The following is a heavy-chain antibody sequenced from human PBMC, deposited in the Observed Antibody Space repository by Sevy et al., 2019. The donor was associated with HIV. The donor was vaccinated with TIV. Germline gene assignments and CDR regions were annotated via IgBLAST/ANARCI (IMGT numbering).Heavy chain of an antibody. CDR1: GYTFTSYG. CDR2: ISTLNVKT. Sequence: ASVKVSCKASGYTFTSYGISWVRQAPGQGLEWLGWISTLNVKTNNAQKFQGRVTMTTDTSTGTASMELRSLRSDVTAVYYCARDDCSSLSCHGSLLYWGQGTLVTVSS. J-gene: IGHJ4*02. D-gene: IGHD2-2*01. V-gene: IGHV1-18*01. CDR3: ARDDCSSLSCHGSLLY.